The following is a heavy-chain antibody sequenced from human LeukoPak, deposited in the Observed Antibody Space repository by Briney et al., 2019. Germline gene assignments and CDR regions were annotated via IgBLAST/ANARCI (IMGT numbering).Heavy chain of an antibody. D-gene: IGHD4-11*01. V-gene: IGHV3-30*02. CDR1: GFTFSSYG. CDR2: IRNDGSII. CDR3: AKDQVTH. Sequence: GGSLRLSCAASGFTFSSYGMHWIRQAPGKGLEWVAFIRNDGSIIYNADSVKGRFTISRDNSKNTLSLQMNSLRTEDTAVYYCAKDQVTHWGQGTLVTVSS. J-gene: IGHJ4*02.